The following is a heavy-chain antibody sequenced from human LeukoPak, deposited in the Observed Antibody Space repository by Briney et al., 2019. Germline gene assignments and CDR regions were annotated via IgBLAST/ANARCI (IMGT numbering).Heavy chain of an antibody. V-gene: IGHV1-69*05. CDR3: ASPVIAAAGHGAFNI. D-gene: IGHD6-13*01. CDR2: IIPIFGTP. Sequence: SXKVSCKASGGTFISYAVNWVRQAPGQGLEWMGGIIPIFGTPDYAQKFQGRVTIIRDESTSTAHMELSSLRSEDTAVYYCASPVIAAAGHGAFNIWGQGTMVTVSS. CDR1: GGTFISYA. J-gene: IGHJ3*02.